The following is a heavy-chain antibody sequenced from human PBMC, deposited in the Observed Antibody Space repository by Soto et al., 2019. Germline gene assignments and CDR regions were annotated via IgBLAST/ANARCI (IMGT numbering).Heavy chain of an antibody. CDR2: INPSGGST. CDR3: ATRRYSGYDYYYYYGMDV. D-gene: IGHD5-12*01. J-gene: IGHJ6*02. CDR1: GYTFTSYY. Sequence: QVQLVQSGAEVKKPGASVKVSCKASGYTFTSYYMHWVRQAPGQGLEWMGIINPSGGSTSNAQKFQGRVTMTRDTSTSTVYMELSSLRSEDTAVYYCATRRYSGYDYYYYYGMDVWGQGTTVTVSS. V-gene: IGHV1-46*01.